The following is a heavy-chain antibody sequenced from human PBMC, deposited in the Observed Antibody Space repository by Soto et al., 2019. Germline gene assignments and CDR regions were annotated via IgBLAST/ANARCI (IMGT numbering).Heavy chain of an antibody. V-gene: IGHV1-24*01. Sequence: SLKASCKVSGYTLTELSMHWLRQAPGKGLEWMGGFDPEDGETIYAQKFQGRVTMTEDTSTDTAYMELSSLRSEDTAVYYCATRADYYGSGIFDYWGQGTLVTVSS. CDR3: ATRADYYGSGIFDY. J-gene: IGHJ4*02. CDR2: FDPEDGET. D-gene: IGHD3-10*01. CDR1: GYTLTELS.